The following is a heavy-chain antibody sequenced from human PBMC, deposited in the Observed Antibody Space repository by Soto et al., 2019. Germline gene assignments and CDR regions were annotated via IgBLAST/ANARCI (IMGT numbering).Heavy chain of an antibody. D-gene: IGHD3-9*01. J-gene: IGHJ6*02. CDR3: ARDRYDILTGPNYYGMDV. CDR2: ISAYNGNT. V-gene: IGHV1-18*01. Sequence: ASVKVSCKASGYTFTSYGISWVRQAPGQGLEWMGWISAYNGNTNYAQKLQGRVTMTTDTSTSTAYMELRSLRSADTAVYYCARDRYDILTGPNYYGMDVWGPGTTVTVSS. CDR1: GYTFTSYG.